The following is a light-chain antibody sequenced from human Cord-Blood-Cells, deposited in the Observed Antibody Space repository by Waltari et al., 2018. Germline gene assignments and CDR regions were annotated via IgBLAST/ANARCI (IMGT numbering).Light chain of an antibody. J-gene: IGLJ3*02. CDR1: SSNIGSNY. CDR3: AAWDDSLSGPVWV. Sequence: QSVLTQPPSASGTPGQRVTISCSGSSSNIGSNYVYWYQQLPGTAPKLLIYRNNQRPAGVPDGFSVSKSGTSASLAISGLRSEDEADYYCAAWDDSLSGPVWVFGGGTKLTVL. V-gene: IGLV1-47*01. CDR2: RNN.